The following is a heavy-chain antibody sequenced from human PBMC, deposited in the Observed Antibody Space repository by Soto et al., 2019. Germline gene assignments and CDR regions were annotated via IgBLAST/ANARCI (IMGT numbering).Heavy chain of an antibody. Sequence: PGGSLRLSCAASGFTFSNAWMNWVRQAPGKGLEWVGRIKSKTDGGTTDYAAPVKGRFTISRDDSKNTLYLQMNSLRAEDTAVYYCARLKSELELLVGYWGQGTLVTVSS. D-gene: IGHD1-7*01. CDR1: GFTFSNAW. V-gene: IGHV3-15*07. J-gene: IGHJ4*02. CDR2: IKSKTDGGTT. CDR3: ARLKSELELLVGY.